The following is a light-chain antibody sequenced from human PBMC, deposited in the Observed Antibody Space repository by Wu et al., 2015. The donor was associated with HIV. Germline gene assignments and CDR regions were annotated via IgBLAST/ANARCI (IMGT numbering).Light chain of an antibody. CDR1: QIVDNY. CDR3: QQYDSYPWT. J-gene: IGKJ1*01. Sequence: EIALTQSPATLSLSPGERATLSCRASQIVDNYLAWYQQRPGQAPRLLIYGASNRATGVPSRFSGSGSGTEFTLTISSLQPDDFATYYCQQYDSYPWTFGQGTKVNIK. CDR2: GAS. V-gene: IGKV3-11*01.